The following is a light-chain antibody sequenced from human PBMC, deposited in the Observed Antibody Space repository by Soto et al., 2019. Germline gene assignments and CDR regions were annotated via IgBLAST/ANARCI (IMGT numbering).Light chain of an antibody. Sequence: QAVVTQPPSVSAAPGQTVTISCSGSSSNIGNNYVSWYQQLPGTAPKLLIYDNNKRPSGIPDRFSGSKSGTSATLGITGLQTGDEADYYCGTWDSSLSAGGVFGGGTQLTVL. CDR1: SSNIGNNY. CDR2: DNN. J-gene: IGLJ2*01. V-gene: IGLV1-51*01. CDR3: GTWDSSLSAGGV.